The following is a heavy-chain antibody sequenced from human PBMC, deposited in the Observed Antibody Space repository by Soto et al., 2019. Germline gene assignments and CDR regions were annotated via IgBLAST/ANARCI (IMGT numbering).Heavy chain of an antibody. D-gene: IGHD3-22*01. V-gene: IGHV4-59*01. Sequence: QLQLQESGPGLVKPSETLSLTCAVSGDSISSYYCMWIRKPPRKGLESIGYLYYGRSANYHPSLRSRVTLSVDTSTNQCPLTLSSMAAADAAVYYCALRIKAVVPESWGQGTLVTVSS. CDR3: ALRIKAVVPES. CDR1: GDSISSYY. J-gene: IGHJ5*02. CDR2: LYYGRSA.